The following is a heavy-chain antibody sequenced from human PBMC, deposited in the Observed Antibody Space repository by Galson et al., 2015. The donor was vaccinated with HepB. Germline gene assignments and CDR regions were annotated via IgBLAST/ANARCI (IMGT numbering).Heavy chain of an antibody. D-gene: IGHD6-19*01. CDR3: AKESRGDLLASGWPPASDP. CDR1: GFTFSSYG. CDR2: ISYDGSNK. J-gene: IGHJ5*02. V-gene: IGHV3-30*18. Sequence: SLRLSCAASGFTFSSYGMHWVRQAPGKGLEWVAVISYDGSNKYYADSVKGRFTISRDNSKNTLYLQMNSLRAEDTAVYYCAKESRGDLLASGWPPASDPWGQGTLVTVST.